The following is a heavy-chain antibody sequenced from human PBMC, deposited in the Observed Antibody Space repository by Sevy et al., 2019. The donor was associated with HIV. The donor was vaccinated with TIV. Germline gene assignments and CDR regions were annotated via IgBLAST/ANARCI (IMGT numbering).Heavy chain of an antibody. D-gene: IGHD5-12*01. Sequence: GSLRLSCAASAFTFSAHAMHWVRQAPGKGLDWVAVISYDGSSEFYAESVKGRFTVSRDNSKNTLYLQMHGLRPDDTAVYYCARDAVAVVANDYWGQGTLVTVSS. J-gene: IGHJ4*02. CDR3: ARDAVAVVANDY. CDR1: AFTFSAHA. CDR2: ISYDGSSE. V-gene: IGHV3-30*03.